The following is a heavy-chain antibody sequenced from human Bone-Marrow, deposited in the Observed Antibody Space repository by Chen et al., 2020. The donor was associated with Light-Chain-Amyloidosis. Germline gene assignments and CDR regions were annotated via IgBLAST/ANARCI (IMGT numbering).Heavy chain of an antibody. CDR1: DGSITSGVYY. V-gene: IGHV4-61*02. CDR2: IYTTGST. Sequence: QVQLQESGPRPVKPSQTLTLTCTVSDGSITSGVYYWNWIRQPAGKGLEWIGHIYTTGSTKYNPSLRSRLTISIDTSKSQFSLKLSSVTAADTAVYYCARDRLARAGYCSGGSCYGRPSYYMDVWGKGTTVTVSS. D-gene: IGHD2-15*01. CDR3: ARDRLARAGYCSGGSCYGRPSYYMDV. J-gene: IGHJ6*03.